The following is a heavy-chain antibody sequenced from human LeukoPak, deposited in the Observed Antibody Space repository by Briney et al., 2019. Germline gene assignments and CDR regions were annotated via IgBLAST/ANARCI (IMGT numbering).Heavy chain of an antibody. V-gene: IGHV1-8*01. CDR1: GYTFPSYD. J-gene: IGHJ6*02. CDR2: MNPNSGNT. Sequence: ASVKVSCKASGYTFPSYDINWVRQATAQGLEWMGWMNPNSGNTGYAQKFHGGVTMTRNTSISTAYMKLSSLRSEDTAVYYCAREKAVVVLAAGYYYYYGMDVWGQGTTVTVSS. CDR3: AREKAVVVLAAGYYYYYGMDV. D-gene: IGHD2-2*01.